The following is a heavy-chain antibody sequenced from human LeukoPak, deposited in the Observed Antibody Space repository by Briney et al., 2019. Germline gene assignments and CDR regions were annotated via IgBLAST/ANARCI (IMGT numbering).Heavy chain of an antibody. Sequence: ASVKVSCKASGYTFTSYGISWVRQAPGQGLEWMGWISAYNGNTNYAQKLQGRVAMTTDTSTSTAYMELRSLRSDDTAVYYCARDHTVAGTCNYWGQGTLVTVSS. CDR2: ISAYNGNT. J-gene: IGHJ4*02. V-gene: IGHV1-18*01. D-gene: IGHD6-19*01. CDR3: ARDHTVAGTCNY. CDR1: GYTFTSYG.